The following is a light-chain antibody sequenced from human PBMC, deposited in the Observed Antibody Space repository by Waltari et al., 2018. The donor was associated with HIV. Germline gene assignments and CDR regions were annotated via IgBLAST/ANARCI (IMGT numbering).Light chain of an antibody. Sequence: QSALTQPASVSGSFGQSITISCTGTSSDVGGYNLVSWYQHHPGKAPNLVIYEVYKRPAGSVMRFAGSKSGNSASLTISGRQAEDEADYYCCSYAGSNIPVGGGTKVTVL. CDR2: EVY. CDR3: CSYAGSNIP. J-gene: IGLJ2*01. V-gene: IGLV2-23*02. CDR1: SSDVGGYNL.